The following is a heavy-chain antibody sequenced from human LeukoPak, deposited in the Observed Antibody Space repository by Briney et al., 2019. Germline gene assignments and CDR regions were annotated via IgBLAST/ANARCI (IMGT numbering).Heavy chain of an antibody. CDR3: ATGIDRSKTGY. CDR1: GGSIKSNNW. J-gene: IGHJ4*02. V-gene: IGHV4-4*02. D-gene: IGHD2-2*01. Sequence: SGTLSLTCAVSGGSIKSNNWWSWVRQPPGKGLEWIGEIYHSGSTNYNPSLKSRVTVSLDTSKNQFSLTLNSVTAADTAVYYCATGIDRSKTGYWGQGTLGTVSS. CDR2: IYHSGST.